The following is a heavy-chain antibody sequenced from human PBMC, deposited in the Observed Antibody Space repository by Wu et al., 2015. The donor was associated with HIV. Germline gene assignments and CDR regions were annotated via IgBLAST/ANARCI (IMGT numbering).Heavy chain of an antibody. V-gene: IGHV4-59*01. CDR1: GGSISSYY. J-gene: IGHJ3*02. CDR3: ARDSTGYGSIDAFDI. D-gene: IGHD5-18*01. Sequence: QVQLQESGPRTGVSLPETLSLICTVSGGSISSYYWSWVRQPPGKGLEWIGYILYSGSTDYSPSLKSRVTISGDTSKNQLSLKLKSVTAADTAVYYCARDSTGYGSIDAFDIWGQGTMVTVSS. CDR2: ILYSGST.